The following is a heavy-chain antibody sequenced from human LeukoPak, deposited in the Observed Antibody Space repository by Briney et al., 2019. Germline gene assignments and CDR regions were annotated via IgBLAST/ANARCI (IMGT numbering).Heavy chain of an antibody. V-gene: IGHV1-69*05. CDR2: IIPIFGTA. D-gene: IGHD6-13*01. J-gene: IGHJ1*01. CDR3: ARSSAAGGAEYFQH. Sequence: GASVKVSCKASGGTLSSYAISWVRQAPGQGLEWMGGIIPIFGTANYAQKFQGRVTITTDESTSTAYMELSSLRSEDTAVYYCARSSAAGGAEYFQHWGQGTLVTVSS. CDR1: GGTLSSYA.